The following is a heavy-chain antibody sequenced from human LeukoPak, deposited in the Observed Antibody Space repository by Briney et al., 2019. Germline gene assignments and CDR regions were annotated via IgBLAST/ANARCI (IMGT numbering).Heavy chain of an antibody. D-gene: IGHD2-15*01. J-gene: IGHJ5*01. Sequence: GGSLRLSCAASGFSFSSYAMSWVRQAPGKGLEWVSSISGSGGITYYADSVKGRFTISRDNSKNTLYLQMNSLRAEDTAVYYCARGLSACSGGTCYISIDSWGQGTLVTVSS. CDR2: ISGSGGIT. CDR1: GFSFSSYA. V-gene: IGHV3-23*01. CDR3: ARGLSACSGGTCYISIDS.